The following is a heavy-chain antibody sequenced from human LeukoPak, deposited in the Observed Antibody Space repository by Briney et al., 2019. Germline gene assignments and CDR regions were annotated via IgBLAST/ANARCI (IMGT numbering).Heavy chain of an antibody. CDR3: AANPYSSGWYWVY. CDR2: ISAYNGNT. D-gene: IGHD6-19*01. CDR1: GYTFTSYG. Sequence: GASVKVSCKASGYTFTSYGISWVRQAPGQGLEWMGWISAYNGNTNYAQKLQGRVTMTTDTSTNTAYMELRGLRFDDTAVYYCAANPYSSGWYWVYWGQGTLVTVSS. J-gene: IGHJ4*02. V-gene: IGHV1-18*01.